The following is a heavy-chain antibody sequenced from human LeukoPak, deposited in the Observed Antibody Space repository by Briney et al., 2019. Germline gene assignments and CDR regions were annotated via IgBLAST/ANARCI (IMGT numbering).Heavy chain of an antibody. CDR2: ISAYNSNK. J-gene: IGHJ6*02. Sequence: ASVKVSCKASGYTFTSYGISWVRQAPGQGLEWVAWISAYNSNKNSAEKFQGIVTMTIDTSTSTAYMELRSLRSDDTAVYYCAREVEPAAKDDYYGMDVWGQGTTVTVSS. CDR3: AREVEPAAKDDYYGMDV. V-gene: IGHV1-18*04. D-gene: IGHD2-2*01. CDR1: GYTFTSYG.